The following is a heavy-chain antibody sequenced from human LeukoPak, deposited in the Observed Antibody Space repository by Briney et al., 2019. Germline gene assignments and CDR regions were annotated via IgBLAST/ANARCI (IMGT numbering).Heavy chain of an antibody. Sequence: PGGSLRLSCAASGFDFSKYTMSWVRQAPGKGLEWVSSISSGSRRIHYADSMRGRFTISRDNAKSSVYLQMHNLRVEDTATYFCARERTFIAADFDYWGQGTLVTVSS. D-gene: IGHD6-13*01. CDR1: GFDFSKYT. CDR2: ISSGSRRI. V-gene: IGHV3-21*06. J-gene: IGHJ4*02. CDR3: ARERTFIAADFDY.